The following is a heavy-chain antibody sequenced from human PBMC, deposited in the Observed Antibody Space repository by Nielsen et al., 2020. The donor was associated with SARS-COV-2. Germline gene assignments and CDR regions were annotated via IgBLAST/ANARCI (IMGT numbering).Heavy chain of an antibody. CDR3: ARDTVDYDFWSGYLSLYGMDV. V-gene: IGHV3-48*02. CDR2: ISSSSSTI. J-gene: IGHJ6*02. D-gene: IGHD3-3*01. Sequence: GGSLRLSCAASGFTFSSYTMNWVRHAPREGLGWVSYISSSSSTIYYADSVKGRFTISRDNAKNSLYLQMNSLRDEDTAVYYCARDTVDYDFWSGYLSLYGMDVWGQGTTVTVSS. CDR1: GFTFSSYT.